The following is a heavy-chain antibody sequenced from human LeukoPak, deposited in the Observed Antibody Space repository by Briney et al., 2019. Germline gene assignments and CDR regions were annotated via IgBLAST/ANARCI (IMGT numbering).Heavy chain of an antibody. CDR3: AREGRYYYGSGSSLTD. CDR1: GFTVSSNY. V-gene: IGHV3-53*01. CDR2: IYSGGST. D-gene: IGHD3-10*01. Sequence: GGSLRLSCAASGFTVSSNYMSWVRQAPGKGLEWVSVIYSGGSTYYADSVKGRFTISRDNSKNTLYLQMNSLRAEDTAVYYCAREGRYYYGSGSSLTDWGQGTLVTVSS. J-gene: IGHJ4*02.